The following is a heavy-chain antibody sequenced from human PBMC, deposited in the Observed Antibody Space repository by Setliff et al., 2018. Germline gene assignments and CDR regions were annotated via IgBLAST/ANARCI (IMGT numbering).Heavy chain of an antibody. D-gene: IGHD3-16*01. Sequence: SETLSLTCSVSGGPISSATYRWGWIRQPPGKGLEWIGNIFYNGDTNYNPSLKSRVAMSVDTSKNQFSLKVRSATAADTAVYYCARVRLIQGYYEFDYWGQGTLVTAPQ. CDR2: IFYNGDT. CDR3: ARVRLIQGYYEFDY. J-gene: IGHJ4*02. CDR1: GGPISSATYR. V-gene: IGHV4-39*07.